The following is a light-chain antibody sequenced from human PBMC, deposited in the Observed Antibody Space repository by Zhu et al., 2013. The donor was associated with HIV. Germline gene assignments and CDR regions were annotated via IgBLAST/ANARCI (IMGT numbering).Light chain of an antibody. V-gene: IGLV3-1*01. Sequence: SYELTQPPSVSVSPGQTASITCSGDKLGYKYACWYQQRPGQSPVVVIYQDSKRPSGIPERFSGSNSGNTATLTISSVETGDEADYYCQVWDTNDDLVIFGGGTKLTVL. J-gene: IGLJ2*01. CDR1: KLGYKY. CDR2: QDS. CDR3: QVWDTNDDLVI.